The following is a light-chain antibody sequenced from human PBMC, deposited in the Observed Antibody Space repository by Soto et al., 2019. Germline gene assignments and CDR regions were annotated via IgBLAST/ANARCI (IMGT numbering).Light chain of an antibody. V-gene: IGKV1-12*01. J-gene: IGKJ3*01. CDR1: QGVSSW. CDR3: QQTHTFPLT. CDR2: ATS. Sequence: DIQMTQSPSSVSASVGDRVTITCRASQGVSSWLAWYQQKPGKAPNLLIYATSNLQIGVPSRFSGSGSGTDFTLTISSLQPEDFATYYCQQTHTFPLTFGAGPKVDLK.